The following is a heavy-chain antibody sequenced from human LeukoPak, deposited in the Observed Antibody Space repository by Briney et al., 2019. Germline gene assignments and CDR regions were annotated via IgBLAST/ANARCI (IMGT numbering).Heavy chain of an antibody. Sequence: SETLSLTCTGSGGSISSYYWSWIRQPPGKGLEGVGYIYYSGSTNYNPSLKSRVTISVDTSKNQFLLKLSSVTAADRAVYYCARALPYYDSIDPQNNLDGWGQGTLVTVSS. D-gene: IGHD3-9*01. CDR3: ARALPYYDSIDPQNNLDG. V-gene: IGHV4-59*01. CDR1: GGSISSYY. CDR2: IYYSGST. J-gene: IGHJ4*02.